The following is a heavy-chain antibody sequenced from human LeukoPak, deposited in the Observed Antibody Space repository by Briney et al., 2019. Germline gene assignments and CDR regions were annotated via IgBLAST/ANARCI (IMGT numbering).Heavy chain of an antibody. D-gene: IGHD1-1*01. CDR2: IYYSGST. V-gene: IGHV4-59*01. CDR3: ARKNDFDI. CDR1: GGSISSDH. Sequence: PSETLPLTCTVSGGSISSDHWNWIRQPPGKGLEWIGCIYYSGSTYYNPSLKSRVTISVDMSKSQFSLRLTSVTAADTAVYYCARKNDFDIWGQGTLVPVSS. J-gene: IGHJ3*02.